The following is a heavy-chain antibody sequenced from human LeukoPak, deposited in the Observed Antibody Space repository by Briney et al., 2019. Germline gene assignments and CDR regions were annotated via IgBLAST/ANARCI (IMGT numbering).Heavy chain of an antibody. CDR1: GGTFSRYA. Sequence: SVKVSCKASGGTFSRYAISWVRQAPGQGLEWMGRIIPILGIANYAQKFQGRVTITADKSTSTAYMELSSLRSEDTAVYYCARGPVGAGTFDYWGQGTLVTVSS. D-gene: IGHD1-26*01. V-gene: IGHV1-69*04. J-gene: IGHJ4*02. CDR3: ARGPVGAGTFDY. CDR2: IIPILGIA.